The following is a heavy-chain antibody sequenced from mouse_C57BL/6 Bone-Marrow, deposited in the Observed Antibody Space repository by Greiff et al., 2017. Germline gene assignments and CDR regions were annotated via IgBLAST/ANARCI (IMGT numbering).Heavy chain of an antibody. V-gene: IGHV1-55*01. CDR3: ARSDYGWYCDV. CDR2: IYPGSGST. Sequence: QVQLQQSGAELVKPGASVKMSCKASGYTFTSYWITWVKQRPGHGLEWIGDIYPGSGSTNYNEKFKGKATLTVDTSSHTAYMQLSSLTTEDSAVYYCARSDYGWYCDVGGTGTTATVS. CDR1: GYTFTSYW. J-gene: IGHJ1*03. D-gene: IGHD2-4*01.